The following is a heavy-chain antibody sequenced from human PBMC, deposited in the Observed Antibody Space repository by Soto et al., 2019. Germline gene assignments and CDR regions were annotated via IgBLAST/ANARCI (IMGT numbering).Heavy chain of an antibody. CDR2: ISSSSSTI. J-gene: IGHJ1*01. D-gene: IGHD2-2*01. CDR1: GFTFSSYS. Sequence: GGSLRLSCAASGFTFSSYSMNWVRQAPGKGLEWVSYISSSSSTIYYADSVKGRFTISRDNAKNSLYLQMNSLRAEDTAVYYCARESNQMLEAEYFQHWVQGTLVTVSS. V-gene: IGHV3-48*01. CDR3: ARESNQMLEAEYFQH.